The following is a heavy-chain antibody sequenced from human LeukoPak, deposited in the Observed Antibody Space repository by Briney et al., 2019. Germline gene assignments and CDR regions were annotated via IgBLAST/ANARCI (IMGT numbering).Heavy chain of an antibody. CDR3: ARARIVVVPASPFDP. CDR1: GGSFSGYY. Sequence: SETLSLTCAVYGGSFSGYYWSWIRQPPGKGLEWIGEINHSGSTNYNPSLKSRVTISVDTSKNQFSLKLSSVTAADTAVYYCARARIVVVPASPFDPWGQGTLVTVSS. J-gene: IGHJ5*02. D-gene: IGHD2-2*01. V-gene: IGHV4-34*01. CDR2: INHSGST.